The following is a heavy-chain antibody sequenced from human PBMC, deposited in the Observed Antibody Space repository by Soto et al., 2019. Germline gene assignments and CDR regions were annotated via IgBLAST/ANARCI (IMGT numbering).Heavy chain of an antibody. CDR1: GGTFSSYA. Sequence: QVPLVQSGAEVKKPGSSVKVSCKASGGTFSSYAISWVRQAPGQGLEWMGGIIPIFGTANYAQKFQGRVTITADESTSTAYMELSSLRSEDTAVYYCARDEPPVNYDFWSGYPPYYYYYGMDVWGQGTTVTVSS. D-gene: IGHD3-3*01. J-gene: IGHJ6*02. V-gene: IGHV1-69*01. CDR3: ARDEPPVNYDFWSGYPPYYYYYGMDV. CDR2: IIPIFGTA.